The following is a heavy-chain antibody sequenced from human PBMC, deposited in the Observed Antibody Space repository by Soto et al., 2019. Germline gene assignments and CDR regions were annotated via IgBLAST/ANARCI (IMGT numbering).Heavy chain of an antibody. CDR1: GGSISSSSYY. D-gene: IGHD3-3*02. V-gene: IGHV4-39*01. CDR3: ASPKIAFYNWFAP. J-gene: IGHJ5*02. CDR2: IYYSGST. Sequence: QLQLQESGPGLVRPSETLSLTCTVSGGSISSSSYYWGWIRRPPGKGLEWIGSIYYSGSTYYNPSLQSRATISVDTSKNQYSLKLSSVTAADTAVYYCASPKIAFYNWFAPWGQGTLVTVSS.